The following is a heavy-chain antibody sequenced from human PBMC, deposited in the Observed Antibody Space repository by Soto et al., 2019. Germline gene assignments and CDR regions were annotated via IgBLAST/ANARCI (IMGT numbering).Heavy chain of an antibody. V-gene: IGHV6-1*01. D-gene: IGHD6-19*01. Sequence: QVLLQQSGPGLVKPSQTLSLTCDISGDSVSSNSAAWNWIRQSPSGGLEWLGRTFYRSKWFHDYGQSVEGRITIQADTSNNQVSLQLTSVTPDDTATYYCAKVSSGWGNSVDSWGQGTLVTVSS. CDR3: AKVSSGWGNSVDS. CDR2: TFYRSKWFH. CDR1: GDSVSSNSAA. J-gene: IGHJ5*01.